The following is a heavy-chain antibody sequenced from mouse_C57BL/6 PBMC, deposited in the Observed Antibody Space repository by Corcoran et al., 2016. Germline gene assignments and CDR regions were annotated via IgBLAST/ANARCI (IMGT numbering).Heavy chain of an antibody. CDR1: GYAFSSYW. CDR3: ARSGDYYGSSSYWYFDV. V-gene: IGHV1-80*01. CDR2: IYPGDGDT. D-gene: IGHD1-1*01. J-gene: IGHJ1*03. Sequence: QVQLQQSGAELVKPGASVKISCKASGYAFSSYWMNWVKQRPGKGLEWIGQIYPGDGDTNYNEKFKGKATLTADKSSSTAYMQLSSLTSEDSAVYFCARSGDYYGSSSYWYFDVWGTGTTVTVSS.